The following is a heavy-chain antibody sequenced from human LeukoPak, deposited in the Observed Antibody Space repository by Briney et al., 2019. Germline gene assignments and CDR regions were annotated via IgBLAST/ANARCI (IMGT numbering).Heavy chain of an antibody. CDR3: AKDARYSSSWYYCDY. CDR2: IYSGGST. J-gene: IGHJ4*02. Sequence: GGSLRLSCAASGFTVSSNYMSWVRQAPGKGLEWVSVIYSGGSTYYADSVKGRFTISRDNSKNTLYLQMNSLRAEDTAVYYCAKDARYSSSWYYCDYWGQGTLVTVSS. V-gene: IGHV3-66*01. D-gene: IGHD6-13*01. CDR1: GFTVSSNY.